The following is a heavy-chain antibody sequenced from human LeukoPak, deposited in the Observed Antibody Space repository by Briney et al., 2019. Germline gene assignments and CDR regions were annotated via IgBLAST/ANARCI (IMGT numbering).Heavy chain of an antibody. J-gene: IGHJ4*02. D-gene: IGHD3-16*01. V-gene: IGHV3-15*01. Sequence: PGGSLRLSCVASGFTLNHFEIHWVRQAPGKGLEWVGRIKSKTDGGTTDYAAPVKGRFTISRDDSKNTLYLQMNSLKTEDTAVYYCTTVVWVTPTRDYWGQGTLVTVSS. CDR2: IKSKTDGGTT. CDR1: GFTLNHFE. CDR3: TTVVWVTPTRDY.